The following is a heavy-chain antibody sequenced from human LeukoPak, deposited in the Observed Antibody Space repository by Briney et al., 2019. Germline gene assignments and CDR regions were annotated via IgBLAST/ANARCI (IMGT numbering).Heavy chain of an antibody. J-gene: IGHJ6*03. Sequence: GGSLRLSCAASGFTFSNSNMNWVRQTPGKGLEWVSSITRDSIYTFYADSVKGRFTISRDDAKNSLSLQMNSLRAEDTAVYYCARDPYNGYYGDDYYYYMDVWGKGTTVTISS. CDR1: GFTFSNSN. CDR2: ITRDSIYT. D-gene: IGHD4-17*01. V-gene: IGHV3-21*01. CDR3: ARDPYNGYYGDDYYYYMDV.